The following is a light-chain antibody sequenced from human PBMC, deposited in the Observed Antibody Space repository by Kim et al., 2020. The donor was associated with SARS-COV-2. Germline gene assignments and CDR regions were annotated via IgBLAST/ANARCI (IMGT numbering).Light chain of an antibody. CDR3: QKFARAPRN. V-gene: IGKV3-20*01. CDR1: QTITATY. Sequence: DIVLTQSPGTLSLSAGERATLSCRASQTITATYLAWYQHKPGQAPRLLIYAASTRAPGIPDRFSGSGSGTDFTLTITRLEPEDSALYYCQKFARAPRNFGQRTKVGIK. CDR2: AAS. J-gene: IGKJ2*01.